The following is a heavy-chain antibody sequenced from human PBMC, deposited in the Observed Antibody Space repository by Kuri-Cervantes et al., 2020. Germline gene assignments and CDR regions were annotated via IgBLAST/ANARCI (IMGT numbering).Heavy chain of an antibody. Sequence: SGPTLVKPTQTLTLTCTFSGFSFSSRGVGVGWIRQPPGKALEWLALIYWDDDKRYNPSLKNRVTVTKDTSKNQVVLTMTNVDPVDTATYYCAHSYYDSSPFGYWGQGTRVTCYS. CDR1: GFSFSSRGVG. CDR3: AHSYYDSSPFGY. J-gene: IGHJ4*02. D-gene: IGHD3-22*01. V-gene: IGHV2-5*02. CDR2: IYWDDDK.